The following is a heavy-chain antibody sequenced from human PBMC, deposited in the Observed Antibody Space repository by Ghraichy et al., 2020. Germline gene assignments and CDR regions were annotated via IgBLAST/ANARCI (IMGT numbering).Heavy chain of an antibody. Sequence: LTCAASGFAFRSYDMNWVRQAPGKGLEWVSGLSSSGLRSYYADSVKGRFTISRDNSKNTLYLHMNSLRAEDTAVYYCARGAYTARFYYYIMDVWGQGTTVTVSS. CDR3: ARGAYTARFYYYIMDV. CDR1: GFAFRSYD. V-gene: IGHV3-23*01. D-gene: IGHD4-11*01. CDR2: LSSSGLRS. J-gene: IGHJ6*02.